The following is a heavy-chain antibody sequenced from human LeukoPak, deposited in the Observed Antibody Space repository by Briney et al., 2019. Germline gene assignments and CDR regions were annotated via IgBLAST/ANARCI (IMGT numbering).Heavy chain of an antibody. Sequence: SQTLSLTCTVSGVSISSGGYYWSWIRQPPGKGLEWIGYIYHSGSTYYNPSLKSRVTISVDRSKNQFSLKLSSVTAADTAVYYCAREGPLLKDGTTRITMVRGTFDYWGQGTLVTVSS. CDR2: IYHSGST. D-gene: IGHD3-10*01. CDR1: GVSISSGGYY. V-gene: IGHV4-30-2*01. J-gene: IGHJ4*02. CDR3: AREGPLLKDGTTRITMVRGTFDY.